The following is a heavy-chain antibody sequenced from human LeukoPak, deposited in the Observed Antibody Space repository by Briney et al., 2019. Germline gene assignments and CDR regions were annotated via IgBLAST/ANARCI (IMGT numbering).Heavy chain of an antibody. Sequence: GGSLRLSCAASELTLSSNYMSWIRQAPGRGLEWVSFIYSGGSTYYADSVRGRFTISRDNAKNSLYLQMNSLRAEDTAVYYCAELGITMIGGVWGKGTTVTISS. CDR1: ELTLSSNY. CDR2: IYSGGST. D-gene: IGHD3-10*02. V-gene: IGHV3-53*01. J-gene: IGHJ6*04. CDR3: AELGITMIGGV.